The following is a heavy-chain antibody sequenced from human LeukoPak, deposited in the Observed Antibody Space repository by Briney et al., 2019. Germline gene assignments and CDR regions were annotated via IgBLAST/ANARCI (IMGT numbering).Heavy chain of an antibody. CDR1: DYTFTSYG. CDR2: ISANNGDT. J-gene: IGHJ3*01. Sequence: GASVKVSCKASDYTFTSYGISWVRQAPGQGLEYMGWISANNGDTNYPQKVQGRVTMTTDTSTTTAYMELRSLRSDDTAVYYCARKGTGLAFDVWGQGTMVTVSS. CDR3: ARKGTGLAFDV. D-gene: IGHD3-10*01. V-gene: IGHV1-18*04.